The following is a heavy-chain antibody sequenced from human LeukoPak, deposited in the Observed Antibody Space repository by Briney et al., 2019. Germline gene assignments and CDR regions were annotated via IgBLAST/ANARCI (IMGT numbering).Heavy chain of an antibody. Sequence: GGSLRLSCAASGFTFSSYLMSWVRPAPGKGLEWVSSIGPTGTDRYYADSVKGRFTISRDNAKNSMYLQMDGLRDEDTAVYYCATETIGRHYDYWGQGTLLTVSS. J-gene: IGHJ4*02. D-gene: IGHD1-14*01. CDR1: GFTFSSYL. CDR2: IGPTGTDR. CDR3: ATETIGRHYDY. V-gene: IGHV3-21*01.